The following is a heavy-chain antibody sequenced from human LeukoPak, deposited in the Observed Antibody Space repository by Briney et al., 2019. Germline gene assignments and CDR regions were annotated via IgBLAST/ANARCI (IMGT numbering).Heavy chain of an antibody. J-gene: IGHJ4*02. CDR1: GGSISSGGYY. CDR3: ARHFRIAAAVTYYFDY. CDR2: IYYSGST. Sequence: PSETLSRTCTVSGGSISSGGYYWSWIRQHPGKGLEWIGYIYYSGSTYYNPSLKSRVTISVDTSKNQFSLKLSSVTAADTAVYYCARHFRIAAAVTYYFDYWGQGTLVTVSS. D-gene: IGHD6-13*01. V-gene: IGHV4-31*03.